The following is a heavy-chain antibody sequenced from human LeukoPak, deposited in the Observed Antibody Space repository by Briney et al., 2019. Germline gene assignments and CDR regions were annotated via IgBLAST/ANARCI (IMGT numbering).Heavy chain of an antibody. Sequence: GGSLRLSCAASGFTFSSNAMSWVRQAPGKGLEWVSAISGSGGSTYYADSVKGRFTISRDNSKNTLYLQMNSLRAEDTAVYYRAKGSGWYDHDEGPPWGQGTLVTVSS. CDR3: AKGSGWYDHDEGPP. CDR2: ISGSGGST. J-gene: IGHJ5*02. V-gene: IGHV3-23*01. CDR1: GFTFSSNA. D-gene: IGHD6-19*01.